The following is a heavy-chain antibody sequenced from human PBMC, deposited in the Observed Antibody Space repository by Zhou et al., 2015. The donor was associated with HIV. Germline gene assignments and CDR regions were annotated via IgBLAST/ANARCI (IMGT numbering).Heavy chain of an antibody. CDR2: IDSSGDT. D-gene: IGHD3-22*01. CDR1: GFSFRSYD. Sequence: EVQLVESGGSRGTAWGGSLRLSCAASGFSFRSYDMHWVRQVIGKGLEWVSAIDSSGDTFSPASLKGRFNISRDNAKNLVYLQMNRLSAGDTGVYYCLRGDHYNDGSAYQPYGLDVWGQGTTVTVSS. CDR3: LRGDHYNDGSAYQPYGLDV. J-gene: IGHJ6*02. V-gene: IGHV3-13*01.